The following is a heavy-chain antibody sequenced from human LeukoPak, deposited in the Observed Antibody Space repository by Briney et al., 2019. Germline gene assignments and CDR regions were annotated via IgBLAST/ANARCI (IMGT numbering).Heavy chain of an antibody. D-gene: IGHD6-13*01. Sequence: SETLSLTCTVSGGSISSYYWSWIRQPPGKGLEWIGYIYYSGSTNYNPSLKSRVTISVDTSKNQFSLKLSSVTAADTAVYYCARDSSSAVGFDYWGQGTLVTVSS. CDR1: GGSISSYY. V-gene: IGHV4-59*01. J-gene: IGHJ4*02. CDR3: ARDSSSAVGFDY. CDR2: IYYSGST.